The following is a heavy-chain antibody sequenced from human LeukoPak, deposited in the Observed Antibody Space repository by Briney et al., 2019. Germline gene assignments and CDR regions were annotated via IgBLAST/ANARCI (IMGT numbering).Heavy chain of an antibody. V-gene: IGHV3-23*01. CDR1: GFIFSNYG. CDR2: ISGSGVNT. D-gene: IGHD4-17*01. CDR3: AKGHGDWPGYYFDD. J-gene: IGHJ4*02. Sequence: GGSLRLSCAASGFIFSNYGMNWVRQAPGKGLEWVSAISGSGVNTKYADPVRGRFSSSRDNSKNTLYPHIDRLRAEDAAVYYCAKGHGDWPGYYFDDWGQGTLVSVSS.